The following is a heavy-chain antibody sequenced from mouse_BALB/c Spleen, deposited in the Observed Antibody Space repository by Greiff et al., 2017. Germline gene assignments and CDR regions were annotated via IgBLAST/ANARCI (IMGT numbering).Heavy chain of an antibody. J-gene: IGHJ4*01. V-gene: IGHV1S29*02. CDR3: ARGGTTVVATEAMDY. D-gene: IGHD1-1*01. CDR1: GYTFTDYN. Sequence: VQLQQSGPELVKPGASVKISCKASGYTFTDYNMHWVKQSHGKSLEWIGYIYPYNGGTGYNQKFKSKATLTVDNSSSTAYMELRSLTSEDSAVYYCARGGTTVVATEAMDYWGQGTSVTVSA. CDR2: IYPYNGGT.